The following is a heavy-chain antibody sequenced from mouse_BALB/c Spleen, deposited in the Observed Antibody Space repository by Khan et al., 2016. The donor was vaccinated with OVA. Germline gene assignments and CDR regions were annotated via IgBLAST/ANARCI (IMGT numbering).Heavy chain of an antibody. J-gene: IGHJ4*01. CDR3: ARAYYRYDGYYAMDY. Sequence: QIQLVQSGPGLVAPSQSLSITCTVSGFSLSRYNIHWVRQPPGKGLEWLGMIWGGGGTDYNSTLKPRLSISKDNSKSQVFLKMNSLQTDDTAMYYCARAYYRYDGYYAMDYWGQGTSVTVSS. D-gene: IGHD2-14*01. V-gene: IGHV2-6-4*01. CDR1: GFSLSRYN. CDR2: IWGGGGT.